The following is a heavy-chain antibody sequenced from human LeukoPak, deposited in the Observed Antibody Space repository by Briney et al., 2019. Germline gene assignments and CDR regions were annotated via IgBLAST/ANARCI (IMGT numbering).Heavy chain of an antibody. CDR3: ARLKRNWFAP. J-gene: IGHJ5*02. V-gene: IGHV4-39*01. Sequence: SETLSLTCTVSGGSISSSSYYWGWIRQPPGKGLEWIGSIYYSGSTYYNPSLKSRVTISVDTSKNQFSLKLSSVTAADTAVYYCARLKRNWFAPWGQGTLVTVSS. CDR2: IYYSGST. CDR1: GGSISSSSYY. D-gene: IGHD5-24*01.